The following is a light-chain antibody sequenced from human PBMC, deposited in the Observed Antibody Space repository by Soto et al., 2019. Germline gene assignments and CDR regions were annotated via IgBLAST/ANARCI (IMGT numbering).Light chain of an antibody. V-gene: IGKV1-39*01. CDR2: AAS. J-gene: IGKJ5*01. Sequence: IQLTQAPSSLSSSVGYRWTITCGASQGIRNDLGWYQQKPGKAPKLLIYAASSLQSGVPSRFSGSGSGTDFTLTISSLQPEDFATYYCQQSYSTPPVTFGQGTRLGIK. CDR3: QQSYSTPPVT. CDR1: QGIRND.